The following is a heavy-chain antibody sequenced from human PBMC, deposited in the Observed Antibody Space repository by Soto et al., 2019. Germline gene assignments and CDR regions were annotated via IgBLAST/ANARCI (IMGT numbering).Heavy chain of an antibody. J-gene: IGHJ3*02. CDR2: SNAGNGNT. Sequence: ASVKVSCKASGYTFTSYAMHWVRQAPGQRLEWMGWSNAGNGNTKYSQKFQGRVTITRDTSASTAYMELSSLRSEDTAVYYCAIEYCSGGSCYRLRRAFDIWGQGTMVTVSS. CDR1: GYTFTSYA. V-gene: IGHV1-3*01. CDR3: AIEYCSGGSCYRLRRAFDI. D-gene: IGHD2-15*01.